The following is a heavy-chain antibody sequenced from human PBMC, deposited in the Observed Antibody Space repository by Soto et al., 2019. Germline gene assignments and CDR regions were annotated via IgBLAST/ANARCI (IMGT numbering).Heavy chain of an antibody. CDR3: ARDFILVVTATRGGLVP. Sequence: SSVKLSCKASGYTFTSYGISWVRQAPGQGLEWTGWISAYNGNTNYAQKLQGRVTMTTDTSTSTAYMELSSLRSEDTAVYYCARDFILVVTATRGGLVPWGQGTLVTVSS. D-gene: IGHD2-21*02. V-gene: IGHV1-18*04. CDR2: ISAYNGNT. CDR1: GYTFTSYG. J-gene: IGHJ5*02.